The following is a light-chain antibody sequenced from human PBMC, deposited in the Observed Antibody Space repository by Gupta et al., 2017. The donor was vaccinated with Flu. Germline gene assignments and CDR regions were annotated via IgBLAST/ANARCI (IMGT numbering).Light chain of an antibody. CDR2: AAS. V-gene: IGKV1-17*01. CDR3: LQHNSYPLT. CDR1: QDIRNN. Sequence: DIQMTQSPSSLSASVGDRVTISCRASQDIRNNLGWYQQNPGKAPKRLLYAASSLQSGVPSRFSGSGSGTEFTLTVSSLQPEDFATYYCLQHNSYPLTFGGGTKVEIK. J-gene: IGKJ4*01.